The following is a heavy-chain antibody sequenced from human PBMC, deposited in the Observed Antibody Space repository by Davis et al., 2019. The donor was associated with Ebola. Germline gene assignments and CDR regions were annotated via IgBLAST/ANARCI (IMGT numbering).Heavy chain of an antibody. CDR3: VRGGSATAY. V-gene: IGHV3-7*03. CDR1: GLTFSNYW. Sequence: PGGSLRLSCAASGLTFSNYWMTWIRQAPGKGPEWVATIKPDGSEKYYVDSVKGRFTISRDNAKNSLYLQMNSLRAEDTAVFYCVRGGSATAYWGQGTPVTVSS. J-gene: IGHJ1*01. D-gene: IGHD2-15*01. CDR2: IKPDGSEK.